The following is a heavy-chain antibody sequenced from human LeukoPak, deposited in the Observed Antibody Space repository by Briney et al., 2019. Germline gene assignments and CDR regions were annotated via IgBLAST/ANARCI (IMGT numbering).Heavy chain of an antibody. CDR1: GFTLNNYW. J-gene: IGHJ4*02. CDR3: ARAPGLRGNYYGSGSHSLGFDY. V-gene: IGHV3-33*08. Sequence: GGSLRLSCAASGFTLNNYWMGWVRQAPGKGLEWVAVIWYDGSNKYYADSVKGRFTISRDNSKKTLYLQMNSLRAEDTAVYYCARAPGLRGNYYGSGSHSLGFDYWGQGTLVTVSS. CDR2: IWYDGSNK. D-gene: IGHD3-10*01.